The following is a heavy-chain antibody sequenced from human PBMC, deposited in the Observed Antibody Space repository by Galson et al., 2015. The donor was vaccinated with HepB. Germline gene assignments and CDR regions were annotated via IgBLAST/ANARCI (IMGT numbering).Heavy chain of an antibody. CDR3: ARKRKGAPIDY. Sequence: PALVKPTQTLTLTCTFSGFSLSTSGVGVGWIRQPPGKALEWLALIYWNDDKRYSPSLKSRLTITKDTSENQVVLTMTNMDPVDTATYYCARKRKGAPIDYWGQGTLVTVSS. CDR2: IYWNDDK. J-gene: IGHJ4*02. D-gene: IGHD3-16*01. CDR1: GFSLSTSGVG. V-gene: IGHV2-5*01.